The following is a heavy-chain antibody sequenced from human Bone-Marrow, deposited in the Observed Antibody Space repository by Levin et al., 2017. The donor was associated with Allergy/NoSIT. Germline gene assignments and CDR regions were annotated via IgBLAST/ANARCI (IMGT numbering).Heavy chain of an antibody. CDR3: ARVFLPFYGDNDAADAFDI. J-gene: IGHJ3*02. D-gene: IGHD4-17*01. V-gene: IGHV3-11*01. Sequence: GGSLRLSCAASGFTFSDYYMSWIRQAPGKGLEWVSYISSSGSTIYYADSVKGRFTISRDNAKNSLYLQMNSLRAEDTAVYYCARVFLPFYGDNDAADAFDIWGQGTMVTVSS. CDR1: GFTFSDYY. CDR2: ISSSGSTI.